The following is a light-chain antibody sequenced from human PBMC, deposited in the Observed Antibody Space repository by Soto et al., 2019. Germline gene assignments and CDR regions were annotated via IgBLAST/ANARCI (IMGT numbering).Light chain of an antibody. CDR3: QQFNNYPLT. J-gene: IGKJ4*01. Sequence: ALRVNQSPSSFSASTGDRGTITCPASQDISSRLAWYQQRPGKAPKLLIYDASSLESGVPSRFSGSGSGTDFTLTISSLQPEDFATYYCQQFNNYPLTFGGGTKGGYQ. V-gene: IGKV1D-13*01. CDR2: DAS. CDR1: QDISSR.